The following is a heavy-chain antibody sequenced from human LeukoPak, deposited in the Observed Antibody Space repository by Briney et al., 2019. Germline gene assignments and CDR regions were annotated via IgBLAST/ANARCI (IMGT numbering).Heavy chain of an antibody. D-gene: IGHD2-21*02. CDR1: GGSISSGDYY. J-gene: IGHJ4*02. V-gene: IGHV4-30-4*01. CDR2: IYYSGST. Sequence: SETLSLTCTVSGGSISSGDYYWSWIRQPPGKGLEWIGYIYYSGSTYYNPSLKSRATISVDTSKNQFSLKLSSVTAADTAVYYCARVRSAYCGGDCHHIDYWGQGTLVTVSS. CDR3: ARVRSAYCGGDCHHIDY.